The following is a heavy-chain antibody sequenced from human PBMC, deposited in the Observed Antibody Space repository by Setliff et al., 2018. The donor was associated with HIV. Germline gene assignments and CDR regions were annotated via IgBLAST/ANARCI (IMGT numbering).Heavy chain of an antibody. CDR1: AYSFTTYW. J-gene: IGHJ4*02. Sequence: GESLKISFKGSAYSFTTYWVAWVRQMPGKGLEWMGIIYPGDSDTKYNPSFQGQVTISADKSISTAYLQWSSLKGSDTAMYYCARHGGGNRYNNFWSGYYSFFDHWGQGTLVTVSS. CDR2: IYPGDSDT. CDR3: ARHGGGNRYNNFWSGYYSFFDH. V-gene: IGHV5-51*01. D-gene: IGHD3-3*01.